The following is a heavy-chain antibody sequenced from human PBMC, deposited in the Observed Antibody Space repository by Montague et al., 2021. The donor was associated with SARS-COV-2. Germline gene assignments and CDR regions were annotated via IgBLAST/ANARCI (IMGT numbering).Heavy chain of an antibody. J-gene: IGHJ3*02. CDR2: MYESGST. CDR3: ARFPTSYYYDSKAAPATPDAFDI. D-gene: IGHD3-22*01. V-gene: IGHV4-39*07. CDR1: GGSISSRAYY. Sequence: SETLSLTCTVSGGSISSRAYYWGWIRQSPGKGLEWIASMYESGSTFYNPSLKNRVTISLDTSKKNFSLKLSSVTAADTAVYYCARFPTSYYYDSKAAPATPDAFDIWGQGTMVTVSS.